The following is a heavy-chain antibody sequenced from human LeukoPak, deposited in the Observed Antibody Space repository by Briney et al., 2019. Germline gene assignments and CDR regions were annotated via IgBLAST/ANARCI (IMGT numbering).Heavy chain of an antibody. CDR2: IHTTGST. V-gene: IGHV4-4*07. CDR1: GGSISSYY. D-gene: IGHD3-22*01. CDR3: ARDRYYYDSSGYPIFDY. Sequence: SETLSLTCNDSGGSISSYYWSWIQQPAGNGLEWLGLIHTTGSTNYNPSLKSRVTMSVDTSKNQFSLKLSSVTAADTAVYYCARDRYYYDSSGYPIFDYWGQGTLVTVSS. J-gene: IGHJ4*02.